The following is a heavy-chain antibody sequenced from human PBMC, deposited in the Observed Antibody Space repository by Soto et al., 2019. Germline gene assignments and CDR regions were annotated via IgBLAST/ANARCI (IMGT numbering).Heavy chain of an antibody. D-gene: IGHD2-2*01. CDR3: ARENVVVPAAMDAFDI. V-gene: IGHV1-3*01. Sequence: GASVKVSCKAFGYTFTSYAMHWLRQAPGQRLEWMGWINAGNGNTKYSQKFQGRVTITRDTSASTAYMELSSLRSEDTAVYYCARENVVVPAAMDAFDISGQGTIVTVSS. CDR2: INAGNGNT. CDR1: GYTFTSYA. J-gene: IGHJ3*02.